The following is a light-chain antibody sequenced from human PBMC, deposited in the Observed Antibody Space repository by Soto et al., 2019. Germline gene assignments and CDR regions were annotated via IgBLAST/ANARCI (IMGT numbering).Light chain of an antibody. CDR1: KNDIGVYDF. CDR3: KSYAGSNTYV. J-gene: IGLJ1*01. CDR2: EVV. V-gene: IGLV2-8*01. Sequence: QFSMTQPPSSSGSPGQSVTISCTGTKNDIGVYDFVSWYQHHPGKAPRLIIYEVVQRPSGVPDRFSGSKSGNTASLTVSGLQAADEADYFCKSYAGSNTYVFGSGTKVNVL.